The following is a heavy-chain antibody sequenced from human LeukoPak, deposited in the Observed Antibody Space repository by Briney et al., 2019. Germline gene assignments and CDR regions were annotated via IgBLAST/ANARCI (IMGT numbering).Heavy chain of an antibody. CDR2: ISHSGST. J-gene: IGHJ4*02. Sequence: PSETLSLTCAVYGGSFSGYYWSWIRQPPGKGLEWIGEISHSGSTNYNPSLKSRVTISVDTSKNQFSLKLSSVTAADTAVYYCARSRSMYSSSSGFDYWGQGTLVTVSS. CDR3: ARSRSMYSSSSGFDY. CDR1: GGSFSGYY. D-gene: IGHD6-6*01. V-gene: IGHV4-34*01.